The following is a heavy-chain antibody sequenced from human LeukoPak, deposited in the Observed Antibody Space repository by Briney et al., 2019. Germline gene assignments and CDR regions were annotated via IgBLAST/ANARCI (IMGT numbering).Heavy chain of an antibody. CDR2: IFDTGSS. J-gene: IGHJ4*02. CDR3: AKDRRTYYYDSSGYPFDY. V-gene: IGHV4-59*01. CDR1: GGSINSYY. Sequence: SETVSLTCTVSGGSINSYYWSWIRQPPGKGLEWIGHIFDTGSSNYNPSLKSRVTISLNRPKNQFSLSLTSVTAADTAVYYCAKDRRTYYYDSSGYPFDYWGQGTLVTVSS. D-gene: IGHD3-22*01.